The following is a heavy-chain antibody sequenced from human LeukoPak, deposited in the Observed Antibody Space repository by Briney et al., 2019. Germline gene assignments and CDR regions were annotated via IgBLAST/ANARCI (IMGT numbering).Heavy chain of an antibody. J-gene: IGHJ5*02. D-gene: IGHD6-13*01. V-gene: IGHV3-48*04. Sequence: GGSLRLSCAASGFTFSTYSMNWVRQAPGKGLEWVSYISNTGSPIYYADSVKGRFSISRDNARNSLYLQMNSLRAEDTAVYYCTRTVYSTAWERWFDPWGQGTLVTVSS. CDR3: TRTVYSTAWERWFDP. CDR2: ISNTGSPI. CDR1: GFTFSTYS.